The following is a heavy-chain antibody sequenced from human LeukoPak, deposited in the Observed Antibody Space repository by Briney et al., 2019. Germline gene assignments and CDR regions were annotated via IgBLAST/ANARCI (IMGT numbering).Heavy chain of an antibody. J-gene: IGHJ4*02. CDR2: INWNGGST. V-gene: IGHV3-20*01. Sequence: PGGSLRLSCAASGFTFDDYGMSWVRHAPGKGLEWVSGINWNGGSTGYADSVKGRFTISRDNAKNSLYLQMNSLRAEDTALYHCARDDGSAQYDYWGQGTLVTVSS. CDR1: GFTFDDYG. CDR3: ARDDGSAQYDY. D-gene: IGHD3-10*01.